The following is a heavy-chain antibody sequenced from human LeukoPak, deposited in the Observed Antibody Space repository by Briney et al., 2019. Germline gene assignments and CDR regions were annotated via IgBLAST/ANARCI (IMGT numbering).Heavy chain of an antibody. CDR3: ARDRRNSSGWFHGMDV. J-gene: IGHJ6*02. CDR1: GYTFTGYY. CDR2: INPNSGGT. D-gene: IGHD6-19*01. V-gene: IGHV1-2*02. Sequence: ASVKVSCTASGYTFTGYYMHWVRQAPGQGLEWMGWINPNSGGTNYAQKFQGRVTMTRDTSISTAYMELSRLRSDDTAVYYCARDRRNSSGWFHGMDVWGQGTTVTVSS.